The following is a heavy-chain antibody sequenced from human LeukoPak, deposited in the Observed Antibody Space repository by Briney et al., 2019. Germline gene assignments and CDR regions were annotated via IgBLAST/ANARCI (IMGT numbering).Heavy chain of an antibody. J-gene: IGHJ4*02. D-gene: IGHD4-23*01. CDR3: AREKYDGKSWDS. V-gene: IGHV1-2*06. CDR1: GYAFTGYY. CDR2: INPNSGGT. Sequence: ASVTVSCKASGYAFTGYYIHWVRQAPGQGLEWMGRINPNSGGTNYAQNFQGRATMTRDTSISTAYMELTRLRSDDTAVYYCAREKYDGKSWDSWGQGTLVTVSS.